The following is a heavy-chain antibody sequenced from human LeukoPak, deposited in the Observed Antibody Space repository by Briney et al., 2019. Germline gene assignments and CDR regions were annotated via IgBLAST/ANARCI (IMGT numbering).Heavy chain of an antibody. Sequence: ASVKVSCKASGYTFTSYGITWVRQAPGQGLEWMGWISAYNGNTNYAQKLQGRVTMTTDTPTSTAYMELRSLRSDDTAVYYCARGRKDYGDYYFDNWGQGTLVTVSS. CDR1: GYTFTSYG. CDR2: ISAYNGNT. V-gene: IGHV1-18*01. CDR3: ARGRKDYGDYYFDN. D-gene: IGHD4-17*01. J-gene: IGHJ4*02.